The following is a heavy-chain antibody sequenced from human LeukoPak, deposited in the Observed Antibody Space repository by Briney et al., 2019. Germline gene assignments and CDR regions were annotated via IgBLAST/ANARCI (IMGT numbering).Heavy chain of an antibody. D-gene: IGHD3-10*01. CDR3: ARGQWFRAF. CDR1: GGSISSYY. J-gene: IGHJ4*02. CDR2: SYTSGST. V-gene: IGHV4-4*07. Sequence: PSETLSLTCTVSGGSISSYYWSWIRQPAGEGLEWIGRSYTSGSTNYNPSLKSRVTMSVDTSKNQFSLKMNSVTAADTAVYYCARGQWFRAFWSRGTPVTVSS.